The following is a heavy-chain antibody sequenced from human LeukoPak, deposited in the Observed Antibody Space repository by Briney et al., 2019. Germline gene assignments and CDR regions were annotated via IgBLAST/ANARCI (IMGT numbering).Heavy chain of an antibody. CDR3: ARMGADYSWYFDY. D-gene: IGHD1-26*01. J-gene: IGHJ4*02. CDR1: SGSISSYY. Sequence: SETLSLTCTVSSGSISSYYWSWIRQPPGKGLEYIGYVYYTGSTHYNPSLKSQVTLSVDTSKTQFSLKLSSVTAADTAVYYCARMGADYSWYFDYWGRGILVTVSS. CDR2: VYYTGST. V-gene: IGHV4-59*01.